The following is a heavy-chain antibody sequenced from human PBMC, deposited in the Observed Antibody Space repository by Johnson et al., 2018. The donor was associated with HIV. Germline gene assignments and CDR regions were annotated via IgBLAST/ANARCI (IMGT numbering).Heavy chain of an antibody. CDR1: GFTFSSYA. Sequence: VQLVESGGGLVQPGGSLRLSCAASGFTFSSYAMSWVRQAPGKGLEWVSAISGSGGSTYYADSVKGRFTISRDNSKNSLYLQVNSLRAEDTAVYYCARDDRIVGASMGAFDIWGQGTMVTVSS. J-gene: IGHJ3*02. CDR3: ARDDRIVGASMGAFDI. D-gene: IGHD1-26*01. CDR2: ISGSGGST. V-gene: IGHV3-23*04.